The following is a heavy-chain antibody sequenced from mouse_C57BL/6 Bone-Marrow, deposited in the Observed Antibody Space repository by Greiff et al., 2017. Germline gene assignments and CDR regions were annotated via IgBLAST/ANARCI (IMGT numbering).Heavy chain of an antibody. J-gene: IGHJ2*01. D-gene: IGHD4-1*01. CDR3: ARRGELGRDYFDY. Sequence: QVQLQQSDAELVKPGASVKISCKVSGYTFTDHTIHWMKQRPEQGLEWIGYIYPRDGSTKYNEKFKGKATLTANKSSSTAYMHLHSLTSEDSAFYFCARRGELGRDYFDYWGQGTTLTVSS. V-gene: IGHV1-78*01. CDR2: IYPRDGST. CDR1: GYTFTDHT.